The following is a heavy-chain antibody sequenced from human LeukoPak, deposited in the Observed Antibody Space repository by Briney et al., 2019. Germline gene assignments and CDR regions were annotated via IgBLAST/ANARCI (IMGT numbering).Heavy chain of an antibody. Sequence: GGSLRLSCTASGFTFSNFWMGWVRQAPGKGLEWVANVKQDETEKFYLGSVKGRFTISRDNAKNSLYLQVNNLRVEDTAVYYCAREEVKSFDNWGQGTLVTVSS. CDR2: VKQDETEK. V-gene: IGHV3-7*03. CDR1: GFTFSNFW. J-gene: IGHJ4*02. CDR3: AREEVKSFDN.